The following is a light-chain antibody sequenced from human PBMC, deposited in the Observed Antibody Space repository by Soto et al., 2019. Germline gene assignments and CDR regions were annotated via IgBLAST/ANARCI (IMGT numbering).Light chain of an antibody. V-gene: IGLV2-14*01. J-gene: IGLJ3*02. Sequence: QSVLTQPASVSGSPGQSIAISCTGTSSDVGGYNYVSWYQQHPGKTPNLMIYDVSNRPSGVSNRFSGSKSGNTASLTISGLQAEDEADYYCSLYTSSSTWVFGGGTKVTVL. CDR2: DVS. CDR3: SLYTSSSTWV. CDR1: SSDVGGYNY.